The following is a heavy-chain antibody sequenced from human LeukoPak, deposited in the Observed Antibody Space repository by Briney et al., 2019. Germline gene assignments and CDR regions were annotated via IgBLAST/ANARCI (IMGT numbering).Heavy chain of an antibody. CDR2: IYSSGNA. Sequence: GGSLRLSCAASGFTVNSNYMSWVRQDPGKGLECVSVIYSSGNAYYADSVKGRFTISRDISKNTLYLQMNSLRGEDTAVYFCARGGIIAAAGNYFDYWGQGTLVTVSS. D-gene: IGHD6-13*01. CDR1: GFTVNSNY. CDR3: ARGGIIAAAGNYFDY. V-gene: IGHV3-53*01. J-gene: IGHJ4*02.